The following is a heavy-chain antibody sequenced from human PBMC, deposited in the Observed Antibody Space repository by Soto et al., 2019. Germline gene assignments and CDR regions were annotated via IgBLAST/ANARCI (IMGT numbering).Heavy chain of an antibody. CDR1: GGTFSSYT. D-gene: IGHD3-22*01. CDR3: ASRYDSSDY. J-gene: IGHJ4*02. CDR2: IIPILGIA. V-gene: IGHV1-69*02. Sequence: QVQLVQSGAEVKKPGSSVKVSCKASGGTFSSYTISWVRQAPGQGLEWMGRIIPILGIANYAQKFQGRVTINADKSTSTAYMELSSLSSEDTDVYYCASRYDSSDYWGQGTLVTVSS.